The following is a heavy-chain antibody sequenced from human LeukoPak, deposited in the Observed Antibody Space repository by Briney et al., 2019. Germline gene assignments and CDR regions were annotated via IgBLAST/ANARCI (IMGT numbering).Heavy chain of an antibody. CDR3: ARSGYYYDSLDY. Sequence: KPSETLSLTCTVSGGSFSSYYWSWIRQPPGKGLEWIGYIYYTGSTNYNPSLKSQVTISVDTSKNQFSLKLNSVTAADTAVYYCARSGYYYDSLDYWGQGTLVTVSS. CDR2: IYYTGST. CDR1: GGSFSSYY. D-gene: IGHD3-22*01. V-gene: IGHV4-59*08. J-gene: IGHJ4*02.